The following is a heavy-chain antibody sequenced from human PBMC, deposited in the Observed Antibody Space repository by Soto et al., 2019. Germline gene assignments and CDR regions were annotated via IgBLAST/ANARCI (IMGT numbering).Heavy chain of an antibody. CDR2: ISSTTNYI. Sequence: GESLKISCAASGFTFTRYSMSWVRQAPGKGLEWVSSISSTTNYIYYGDSMKGRFTISRDNAKNSLYLEMNSLRAEDTAVYYCARESEDLTSNFDYWGQGTLVTVS. J-gene: IGHJ4*02. V-gene: IGHV3-21*06. CDR1: GFTFTRYS. CDR3: ARESEDLTSNFDY.